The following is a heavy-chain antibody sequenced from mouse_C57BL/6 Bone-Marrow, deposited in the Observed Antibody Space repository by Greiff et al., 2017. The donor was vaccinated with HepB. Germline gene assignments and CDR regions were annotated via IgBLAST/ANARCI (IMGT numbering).Heavy chain of an antibody. CDR3: ARGGYYGSSFAMDY. CDR2: ISDGGSYT. Sequence: KLVESGGGLVKPGGSLKLSCAASGFTFSSYAMSWVRQTPEKRLEWVATISDGGSYTYYPDNVKGRFTISRDNAKNNLYLQMSHLKSEDSAMYYCARGGYYGSSFAMDYWGQGTSVTVSS. J-gene: IGHJ4*01. D-gene: IGHD1-1*01. CDR1: GFTFSSYA. V-gene: IGHV5-4*03.